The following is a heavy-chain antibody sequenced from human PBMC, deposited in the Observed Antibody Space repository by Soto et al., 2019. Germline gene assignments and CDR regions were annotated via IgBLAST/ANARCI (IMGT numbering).Heavy chain of an antibody. V-gene: IGHV1-18*01. CDR2: ISAYNGNT. D-gene: IGHD3-16*02. CDR3: ARHNLYDYIWGSYRYTDAFDI. J-gene: IGHJ3*02. Sequence: GASVKVSCKASGSTFTSYGISWVRQAPGQGLEWMGWISAYNGNTNYAQKLQGRVTMTTDTSTSTAYMELRSLRSDDTAVYYCARHNLYDYIWGSYRYTDAFDIWGQGTMVTVSS. CDR1: GSTFTSYG.